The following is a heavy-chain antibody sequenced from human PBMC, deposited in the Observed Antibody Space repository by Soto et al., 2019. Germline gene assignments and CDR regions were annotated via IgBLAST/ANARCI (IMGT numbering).Heavy chain of an antibody. D-gene: IGHD2-2*02. CDR2: MNPNSGNT. CDR3: AGEGTIRGDDY. CDR1: GYTFTSYD. Sequence: QVQLVQSGAEVKKPGASVRVSCKASGYTFTSYDINWVRQATGQGLEWMGWMNPNSGNTGYAQKFQGRLTMTMSTSISTAYMELSSLRSEDTAVYYCAGEGTIRGDDYWGQGTLVTVSS. V-gene: IGHV1-8*01. J-gene: IGHJ4*02.